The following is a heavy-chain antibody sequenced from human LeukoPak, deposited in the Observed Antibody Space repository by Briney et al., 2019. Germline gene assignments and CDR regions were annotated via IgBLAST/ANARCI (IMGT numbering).Heavy chain of an antibody. V-gene: IGHV3-30*18. CDR2: ISYDGSNK. CDR3: AKDLFNIPTLPYYYYGMDV. CDR1: GFTFSSYG. Sequence: GGSLRLSCAASGFTFSSYGMHWVRQAPGKGLEWVAVISYDGSNKYYADSVKGRFTISRDNSKNTLYLQMNSLRAEDTAVYYCAKDLFNIPTLPYYYYGMDVRGQGTTVTVSS. J-gene: IGHJ6*02. D-gene: IGHD2-2*01.